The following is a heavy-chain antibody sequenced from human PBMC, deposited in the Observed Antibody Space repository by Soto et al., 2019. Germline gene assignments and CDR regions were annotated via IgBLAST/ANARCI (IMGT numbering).Heavy chain of an antibody. D-gene: IGHD1-26*01. CDR3: AKGRWEPHGPFDY. J-gene: IGHJ4*02. V-gene: IGHV3-30-3*01. CDR2: ISYDGSNK. Sequence: GGSLRLSCAASGFTFSSYAMHWVRQAPGKGLEWVAVISYDGSNKYYADSVKGRFTISRDNSKNTLYLQMNSLRAEDTAVYHCAKGRWEPHGPFDYWGQGTLVTVSS. CDR1: GFTFSSYA.